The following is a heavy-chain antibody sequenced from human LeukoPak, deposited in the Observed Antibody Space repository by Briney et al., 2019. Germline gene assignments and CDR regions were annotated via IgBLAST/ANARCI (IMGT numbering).Heavy chain of an antibody. D-gene: IGHD5-18*01. V-gene: IGHV1-2*02. Sequence: GASVKVSCKASGYTFTGYYMHWVRQAPGQGLEWMGWINPNSGGTNYAQKFQGRVTMTRDTSISAAYMELSRLRSDDTAVYYCARTPFGYSYGHFDYWGQGTLVTVSS. CDR1: GYTFTGYY. CDR3: ARTPFGYSYGHFDY. CDR2: INPNSGGT. J-gene: IGHJ4*02.